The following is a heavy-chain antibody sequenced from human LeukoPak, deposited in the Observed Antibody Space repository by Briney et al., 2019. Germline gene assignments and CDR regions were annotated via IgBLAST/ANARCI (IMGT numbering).Heavy chain of an antibody. D-gene: IGHD1-1*01. Sequence: PGGSLRLSCATSGFYFSNYVMHWVRQAPGKGLEWVAVISYDGSNKYYADSVKGRFTISRDNSKNTLYLQMNSLRAEDTAVYYCARDEVVRGTEWGCPDYWGQGTLVTVSS. CDR2: ISYDGSNK. V-gene: IGHV3-30*19. CDR3: ARDEVVRGTEWGCPDY. CDR1: GFYFSNYV. J-gene: IGHJ4*02.